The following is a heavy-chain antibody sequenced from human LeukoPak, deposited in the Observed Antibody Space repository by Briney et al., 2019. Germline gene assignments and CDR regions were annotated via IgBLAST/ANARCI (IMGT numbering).Heavy chain of an antibody. Sequence: GGSLRLSCAAYGFTFSSYGMSWVRQDPGKGLEWVSAISGSGGSTYYADSVKGRLTISRDNSKNTLYLQMNSLRAEDTAVYYCAKVTTDIVVTGVFNYWVQGTLVTVSS. CDR2: ISGSGGST. V-gene: IGHV3-23*01. J-gene: IGHJ4*02. D-gene: IGHD5-12*01. CDR1: GFTFSSYG. CDR3: AKVTTDIVVTGVFNY.